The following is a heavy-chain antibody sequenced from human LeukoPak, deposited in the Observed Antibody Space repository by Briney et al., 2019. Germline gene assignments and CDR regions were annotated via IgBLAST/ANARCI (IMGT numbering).Heavy chain of an antibody. CDR1: GFSSSSYC. Sequence: GGSLRLSCAASGFSSSSYCMSWVRQAPGKGLEWVSAIGHGGNKYYADSVKGRFTISRDNSKNTVYLQMNSLRAEDTEDTAVYYCAKGGGGYLDYWGQGALVIVSS. V-gene: IGHV3-23*01. J-gene: IGHJ4*02. CDR2: IGHGGNK. D-gene: IGHD3-10*01. CDR3: AKGGGGYLDY.